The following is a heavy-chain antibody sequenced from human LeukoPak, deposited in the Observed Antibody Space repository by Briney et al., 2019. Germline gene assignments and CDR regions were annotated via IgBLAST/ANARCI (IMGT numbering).Heavy chain of an antibody. CDR3: ARDDVDTAMVT. D-gene: IGHD5-18*01. CDR1: GFTFSSYG. J-gene: IGHJ5*02. CDR2: IWYDGSNK. V-gene: IGHV3-33*01. Sequence: PGGSLRLSCAASGFTFSSYGMPWVRQAPGKGLEWVAVIWYDGSNKYYAGSVKGRFTISRDNSKNTLYLQMNSLRAEDTAVYYCARDDVDTAMVTWGQGTLVTVSS.